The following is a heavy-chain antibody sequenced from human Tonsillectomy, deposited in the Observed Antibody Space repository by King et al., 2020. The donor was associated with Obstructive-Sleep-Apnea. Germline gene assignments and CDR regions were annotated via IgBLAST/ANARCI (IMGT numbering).Heavy chain of an antibody. D-gene: IGHD6-13*01. Sequence: DVQLVESGGGLVQPGGSLRLSCAASGFTFSSYDMHWVRQATGKGLEWVSAIGTAGDPYSPGSVKGRFTISRENAKNSLYLQMNSLRAGDTAVYYCARGGGSSSWFQWYFDLWCRGTLVTVSS. CDR3: ARGGGSSSWFQWYFDL. CDR2: IGTAGDP. V-gene: IGHV3-13*05. CDR1: GFTFSSYD. J-gene: IGHJ2*01.